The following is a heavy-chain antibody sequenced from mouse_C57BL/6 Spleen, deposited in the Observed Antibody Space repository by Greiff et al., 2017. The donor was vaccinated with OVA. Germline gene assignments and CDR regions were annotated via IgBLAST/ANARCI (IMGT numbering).Heavy chain of an antibody. CDR1: GYTFTSYW. Sequence: QVQLQQSGAELVKPGASVKLSCKASGYTFTSYWMHWVKQRPGQGLEWIGMIHPNSGSTNYNEKFKSKATLTVDKSSSTAYMQLSSLTSEDSAVYYCARSPYYGSSYGNFDVWGTGTTVTVSS. CDR3: ARSPYYGSSYGNFDV. CDR2: IHPNSGST. V-gene: IGHV1-64*01. D-gene: IGHD1-1*01. J-gene: IGHJ1*03.